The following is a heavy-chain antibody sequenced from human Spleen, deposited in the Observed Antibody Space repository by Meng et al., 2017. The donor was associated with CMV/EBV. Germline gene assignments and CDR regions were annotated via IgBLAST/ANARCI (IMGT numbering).Heavy chain of an antibody. CDR2: VYPGDSDT. V-gene: IGHV5-51*01. Sequence: GGSLRLSCKASGYIFTDYWIGWVRQMPGKGLEWMGIVYPGDSDTRYSPSFQGQVTISADNSITTAYLPWSSLKASDTAIYYCARHDAYYDPYYFDYWGQGTLVTVSS. D-gene: IGHD3-3*01. CDR3: ARHDAYYDPYYFDY. J-gene: IGHJ4*02. CDR1: GYIFTDYW.